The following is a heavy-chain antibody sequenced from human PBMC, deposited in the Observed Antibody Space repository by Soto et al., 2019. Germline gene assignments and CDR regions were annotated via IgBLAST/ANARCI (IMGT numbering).Heavy chain of an antibody. CDR2: IYHSGST. CDR1: GGSISSSNW. D-gene: IGHD6-13*01. V-gene: IGHV4-4*02. J-gene: IGHJ6*02. Sequence: QVQLQESGPGLVKPSGTLSLTCAVSGGSISSSNWWSWVRQPPGKGLEWIGEIYHSGSTNYNPSLKSRVTISVDKSTNQCSLKLSSVTAADTAVYHCARDRLSSSRPWGEYGMDVWGQGTTVTVSS. CDR3: ARDRLSSSRPWGEYGMDV.